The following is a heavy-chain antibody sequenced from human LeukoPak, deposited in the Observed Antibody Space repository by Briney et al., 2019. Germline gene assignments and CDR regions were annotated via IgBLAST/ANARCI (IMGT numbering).Heavy chain of an antibody. CDR1: GGTFSSYA. V-gene: IGHV1-69*04. Sequence: SVKVSCKASGGTFSSYAISWVRQAPGQGLEWMGRIIPIFGIANYAQKFQGRVTITADKSTSTAYMELSSLRSEDMAVYYCARESTSRGYCTNGVCSSWAFDIWGQGTMVTVSS. CDR3: ARESTSRGYCTNGVCSSWAFDI. J-gene: IGHJ3*02. D-gene: IGHD2-8*01. CDR2: IIPIFGIA.